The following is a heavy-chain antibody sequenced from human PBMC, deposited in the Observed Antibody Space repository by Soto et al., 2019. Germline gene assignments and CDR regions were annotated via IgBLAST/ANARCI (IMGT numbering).Heavy chain of an antibody. V-gene: IGHV5-51*01. CDR1: GYSLTSYW. CDR3: ARGGATTEYYYGMDV. D-gene: IGHD1-26*01. J-gene: IGHJ6*02. CDR2: IYPGDSDT. Sequence: PGESLKISCKGSGYSLTSYWIGWVRQMPGKGLEWMGIIYPGDSDTRYSPSFQGQVTVSADKSISTAYLQWSSLKASDTAMYYCARGGATTEYYYGMDVWGQGTTVTVSS.